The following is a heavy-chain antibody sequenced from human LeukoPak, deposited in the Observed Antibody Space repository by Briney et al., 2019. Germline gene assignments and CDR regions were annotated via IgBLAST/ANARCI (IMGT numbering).Heavy chain of an antibody. V-gene: IGHV4-59*12. CDR1: GGSISNYY. CDR2: IYYSGST. CDR3: ARAAYCSGGSCFDAFDI. Sequence: SETLSLTCTVSGGSISNYYWSWIRQPPGKGLEWIGYIYYSGSTNYNPSLKSRVTISVDRSKNQFSLKLSSVTAADTAVYYCARAAYCSGGSCFDAFDIWGQGTMVTVSS. J-gene: IGHJ3*02. D-gene: IGHD2-15*01.